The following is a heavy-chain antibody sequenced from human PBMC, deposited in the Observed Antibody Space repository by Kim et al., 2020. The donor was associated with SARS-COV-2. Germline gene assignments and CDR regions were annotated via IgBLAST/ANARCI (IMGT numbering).Heavy chain of an antibody. V-gene: IGHV1-2*06. CDR2: INPNSGGT. CDR3: ARDWRWLQFGWFDP. CDR1: GYTFTGYY. J-gene: IGHJ5*02. D-gene: IGHD5-12*01. Sequence: ASVKVSCKASGYTFTGYYMHWVRQAPGQGLEWMGRINPNSGGTNYAQKFQGRVTMTRDTSISTAYMELSRLRSDDTAVYYCARDWRWLQFGWFDPWGQGTLVTVSS.